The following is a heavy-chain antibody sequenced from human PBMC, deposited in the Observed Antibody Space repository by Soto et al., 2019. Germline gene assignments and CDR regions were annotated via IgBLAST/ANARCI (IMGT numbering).Heavy chain of an antibody. D-gene: IGHD3-10*01. CDR3: ARGRGVRGYYFDY. CDR1: GGSISSSSYY. CDR2: IDYSGST. V-gene: IGHV4-39*01. J-gene: IGHJ4*02. Sequence: QLQLQESGPGLVKPSETLSLTCTVSGGSISSSSYYWGWIRQPPGKGLEWIGSIDYSGSTYYNPSLKSRVTISVDTSKNQFSLKLSSVTAADTAVYYRARGRGVRGYYFDYCGQGTLVTVSS.